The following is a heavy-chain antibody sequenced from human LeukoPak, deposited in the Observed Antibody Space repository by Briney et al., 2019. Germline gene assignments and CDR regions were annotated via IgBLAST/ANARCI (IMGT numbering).Heavy chain of an antibody. CDR2: MSYDGSNE. CDR3: ARSGGVRSNWIHLTP. V-gene: IGHV3-30-3*01. Sequence: GGSLRLSCAASGFSLSTYAIHWVRQAPGKGLEWLTVMSYDGSNECFADSVRGRFTVSKDNSRNTVYLQMNSLRAEDTAVYYCARSGGVRSNWIHLTPWGRGTLVTVSS. J-gene: IGHJ4*02. CDR1: GFSLSTYA. D-gene: IGHD5-18*01.